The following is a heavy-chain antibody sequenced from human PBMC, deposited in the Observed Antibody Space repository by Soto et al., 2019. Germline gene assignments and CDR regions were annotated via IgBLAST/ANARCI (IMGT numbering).Heavy chain of an antibody. J-gene: IGHJ4*02. V-gene: IGHV3-15*01. Sequence: GGSLRLSCAASGFIFSNACLNWVRQAPGKGLEWVGRTKSKVDGGTTEYASPVKGRFTISRDDSKNTLWLQMNSLKTEDTAVYYCTTGGLGVYLAYWGQGTLVTVSS. CDR3: TTGGLGVYLAY. CDR1: GFIFSNAC. CDR2: TKSKVDGGTT.